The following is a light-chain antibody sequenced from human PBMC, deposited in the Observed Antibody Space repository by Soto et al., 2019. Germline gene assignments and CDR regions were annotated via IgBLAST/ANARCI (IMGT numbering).Light chain of an antibody. V-gene: IGLV2-14*01. J-gene: IGLJ1*01. CDR2: EVS. Sequence: QSVLTQPPSVSLSPGQSITISCTGTSSDVGGYNYVSLYQQHPGKAPKLMIYEVSNRPSGVSNRFSGSKSGNTASLTISGLQAEDEADYYCSSYTSSSPYGFGTGTKVTVL. CDR1: SSDVGGYNY. CDR3: SSYTSSSPYG.